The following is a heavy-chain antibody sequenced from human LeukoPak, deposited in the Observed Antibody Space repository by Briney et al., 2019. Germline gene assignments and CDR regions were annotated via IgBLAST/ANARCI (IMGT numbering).Heavy chain of an antibody. CDR1: SGFISSYY. V-gene: IGHV4-59*01. D-gene: IGHD5-18*01. Sequence: PSETLSLTCSVSSGFISSYYWTWIRQSPGKGLEWIGYIYYTGSTSYNPSLQSRVTISVDTSKNQFSLRLNSVTAADTAVYYCARPGVGSGRYGAFDVWGQGTMVTVSS. J-gene: IGHJ3*01. CDR2: IYYTGST. CDR3: ARPGVGSGRYGAFDV.